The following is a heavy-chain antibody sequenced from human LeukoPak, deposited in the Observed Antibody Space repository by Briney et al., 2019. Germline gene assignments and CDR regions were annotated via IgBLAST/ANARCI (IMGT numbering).Heavy chain of an antibody. Sequence: SETLSLTCAVYGGSFSGYYWSWIRQPPGKGLQWIGEINHSGSTNYNPSLKSRVTISVDTSKNQFSLKLSSVTAADTAVYYCARGTTYYYDSSGYYHFGYWCQGTLVTVSS. CDR2: INHSGST. CDR1: GGSFSGYY. CDR3: ARGTTYYYDSSGYYHFGY. D-gene: IGHD3-22*01. V-gene: IGHV4-34*01. J-gene: IGHJ4*02.